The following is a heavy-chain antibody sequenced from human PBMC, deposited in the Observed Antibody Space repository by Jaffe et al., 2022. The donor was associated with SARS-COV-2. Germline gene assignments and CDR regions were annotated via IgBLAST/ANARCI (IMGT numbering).Heavy chain of an antibody. CDR2: IIPIFGTA. CDR3: ARGVQSIRNYYYYGMDV. V-gene: IGHV1-69*01. J-gene: IGHJ6*02. CDR1: GGTFSSYA. D-gene: IGHD1-1*01. Sequence: QVQLVQSGAEVKKPGSSVKVSCKASGGTFSSYAISWVRQAPGQGLEWMGGIIPIFGTANYAQKFQGRVTITADESTSTAYMELSSLRSEDTAVYYCARGVQSIRNYYYYGMDVWGQGTTVTVSS.